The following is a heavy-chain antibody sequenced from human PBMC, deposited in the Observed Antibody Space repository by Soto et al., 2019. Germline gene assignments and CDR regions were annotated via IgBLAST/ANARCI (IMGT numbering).Heavy chain of an antibody. CDR1: GYSFTSYW. CDR2: IDPSDSYT. J-gene: IGHJ6*02. V-gene: IGHV5-10-1*01. CDR3: ARIGLPNSFYYYYGMDV. Sequence: PGESLKLSCKGSGYSFTSYWISWVRQMPGKGLEWMGRIDPSDSYTNYSPSFQGHVTISADKSISTAYLQWSSLKASDTAMYYCARIGLPNSFYYYYGMDVWGQGTPVTSP. D-gene: IGHD3-16*02.